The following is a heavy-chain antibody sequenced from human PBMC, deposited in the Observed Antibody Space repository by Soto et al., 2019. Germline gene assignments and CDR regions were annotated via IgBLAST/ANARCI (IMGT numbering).Heavy chain of an antibody. CDR3: ASRHRSPSFDY. CDR1: GGSISSGDYY. V-gene: IGHV4-30-4*01. D-gene: IGHD6-13*01. J-gene: IGHJ4*02. Sequence: QVQLQESGPGLVKPSQTLSLTCTVSGGSISSGDYYWSWIRQPPGKGLEWSGSTYYSGSTYYNPSPAGRATRTVATSEPPFSPTLNSVTAADTAVYYWASRHRSPSFDYWGQGTLVTVSS. CDR2: TYYSGST.